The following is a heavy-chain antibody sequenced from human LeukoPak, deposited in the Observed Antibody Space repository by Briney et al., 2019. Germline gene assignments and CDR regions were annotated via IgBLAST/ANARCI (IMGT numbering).Heavy chain of an antibody. D-gene: IGHD2-2*01. CDR1: GGSISSSSYY. Sequence: PSETLSLTCTVSGGSISSSSYYWGWIRQPPGKGLEWLGEINHSGSTNYNPSLKSRVTISVDTSKNQFSLKLSSVTAADTAVYYCARAFPATYYFDYWGQGTLVTVSS. V-gene: IGHV4-39*07. J-gene: IGHJ4*02. CDR2: INHSGST. CDR3: ARAFPATYYFDY.